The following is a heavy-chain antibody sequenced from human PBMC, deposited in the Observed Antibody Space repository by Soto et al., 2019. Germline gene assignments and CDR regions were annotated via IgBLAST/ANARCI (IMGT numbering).Heavy chain of an antibody. CDR1: GFTFSSYA. J-gene: IGHJ6*02. CDR3: ARHYCISTSCQLNYYYYYGMDV. V-gene: IGHV3-23*01. CDR2: ISGSGGST. Sequence: EVQLLESGGGLVQPGGSLRLSCAASGFTFSSYAMSWVRQAPGKGLEWVSAISGSGGSTYYADSVKGRFTISRDNSKNTLYLQMNSLRAEDTAVYYCARHYCISTSCQLNYYYYYGMDVWGQGTTVTVSS. D-gene: IGHD2-2*01.